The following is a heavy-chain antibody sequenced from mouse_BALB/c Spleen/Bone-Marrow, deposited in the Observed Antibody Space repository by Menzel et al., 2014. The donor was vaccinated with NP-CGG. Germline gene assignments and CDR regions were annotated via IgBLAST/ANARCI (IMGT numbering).Heavy chain of an antibody. D-gene: IGHD2-4*01. Sequence: EVQLVESGAELVKPGASVKLSCTASGFNIKDTYIHWVKQRPEQSLEYIGRINPVNGNTKYDPKFQGKATITADTSSNTAYLQLSSLTSEDTAVYYFARSGGNYDGAWFAYWGQGTLVTVSA. J-gene: IGHJ3*01. CDR3: ARSGGNYDGAWFAY. CDR1: GFNIKDTY. V-gene: IGHV14-3*02. CDR2: INPVNGNT.